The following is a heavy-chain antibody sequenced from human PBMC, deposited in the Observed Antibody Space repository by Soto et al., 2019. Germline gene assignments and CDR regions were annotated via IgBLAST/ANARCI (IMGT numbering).Heavy chain of an antibody. V-gene: IGHV3-48*03. CDR1: GFTFSSYE. CDR3: ARDLVVVPAAIPSWFDP. CDR2: ISSSGSTI. D-gene: IGHD2-2*01. Sequence: EVQLVESGGGLVQPGGSLRLSCAASGFTFSSYEMNWVRQAPGKGLEWVSYISSSGSTIYYADSVKGRFTISRDNAKNSLYLQMNSLRAEDTAVYYCARDLVVVPAAIPSWFDPWGQGTLVTVSS. J-gene: IGHJ5*02.